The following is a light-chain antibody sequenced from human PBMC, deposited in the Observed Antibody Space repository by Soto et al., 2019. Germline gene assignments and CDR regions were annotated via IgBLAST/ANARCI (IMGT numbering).Light chain of an antibody. CDR2: TAS. CDR1: QGVTRW. CDR3: QQYDNLPIT. Sequence: DIQLTQSPSSVSASIGDRVTMTCRASQGVTRWLAWYQQKPGKVPKLLIYTASTLQSGVPSRFSASGFGTDFTFTISSLQPEDFATYYCQQYDNLPITFGQGTRLEVK. J-gene: IGKJ5*01. V-gene: IGKV1-12*01.